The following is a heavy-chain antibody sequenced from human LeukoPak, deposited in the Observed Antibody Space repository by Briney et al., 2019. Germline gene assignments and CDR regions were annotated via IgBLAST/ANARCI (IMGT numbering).Heavy chain of an antibody. J-gene: IGHJ4*02. D-gene: IGHD6-6*01. V-gene: IGHV3-66*01. CDR1: GFTVSSNY. Sequence: GGSLRLSCAASGFTVSSNYMSWVRQAPGKGLEWVSGLYSGGGTYYADSVKGRFDISRDNSKNTLYLQMNSLRAEDTAVYYCARERGYSSSGALDCWGQGTLVTVSS. CDR3: ARERGYSSSGALDC. CDR2: LYSGGGT.